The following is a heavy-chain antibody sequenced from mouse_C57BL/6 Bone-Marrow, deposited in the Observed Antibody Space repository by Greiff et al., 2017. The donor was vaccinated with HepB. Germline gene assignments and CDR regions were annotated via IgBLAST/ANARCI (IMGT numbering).Heavy chain of an antibody. D-gene: IGHD2-4*01. V-gene: IGHV5-15*01. J-gene: IGHJ2*01. Sequence: VQLKESGGGLVQPGGSLKLSCAASGFTFSDYGMAWVRQAPRKGPEWVAFISNLAYSIYYADTVTGRFTISRENAKNTLYLEMSSLRSEDTAMYYCARKGDDYYFDYWGQGTTLTVSS. CDR2: ISNLAYSI. CDR3: ARKGDDYYFDY. CDR1: GFTFSDYG.